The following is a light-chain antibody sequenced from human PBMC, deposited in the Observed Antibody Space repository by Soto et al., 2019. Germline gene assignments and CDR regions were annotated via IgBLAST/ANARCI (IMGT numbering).Light chain of an antibody. CDR2: DAS. CDR1: QSVRSNH. CDR3: QQHGSSPRT. V-gene: IGKV3-20*01. J-gene: IGKJ2*01. Sequence: EIVLTQSPGTLSLSPGERATLPCRASQSVRSNHLAWYQQKPGQAPSLLIYDASSRATGIPDRFSGSGSGTDFTLTISRLEPEDFAVYYCQQHGSSPRTFGRGAKLEI.